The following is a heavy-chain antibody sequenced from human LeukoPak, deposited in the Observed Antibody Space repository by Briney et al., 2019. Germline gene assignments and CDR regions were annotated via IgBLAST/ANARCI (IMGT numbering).Heavy chain of an antibody. CDR2: ISGGGGST. CDR1: GFTFSSYA. Sequence: PGGSLRLSCAASGFTFSSYATTWVRQAPGMGLEWVSTISGGGGSTYYADSVKGRFTISRDNSKNTLYLQMNNLRAEDTAVYYCAKDHRVGQLLLLPWGQGTLVTVSS. J-gene: IGHJ5*02. D-gene: IGHD2-15*01. CDR3: AKDHRVGQLLLLP. V-gene: IGHV3-23*01.